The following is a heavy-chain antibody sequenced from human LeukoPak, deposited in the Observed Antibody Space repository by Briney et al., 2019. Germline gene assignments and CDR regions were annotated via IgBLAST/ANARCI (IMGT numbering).Heavy chain of an antibody. V-gene: IGHV6-1*01. D-gene: IGHD3-10*01. J-gene: IGHJ6*02. Sequence: SQTLSLTCAISGDSVSSNSAAWNWIRQSPSRGLEWLGRTYYRSKWYNDYAVSVKSRITINPDTSKNQFSLQLNSVTPEDTAVYYCARAEGWIGELSNYYGMDVWGQGTTVTVSS. CDR3: ARAEGWIGELSNYYGMDV. CDR2: TYYRSKWYN. CDR1: GDSVSSNSAA.